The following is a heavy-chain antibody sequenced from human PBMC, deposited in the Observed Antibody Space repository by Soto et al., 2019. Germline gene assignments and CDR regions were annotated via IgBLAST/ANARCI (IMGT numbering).Heavy chain of an antibody. CDR3: ASRSPGSSSPHQKQGYYYYYGMDV. Sequence: QVQLQESGPGLVKPSQTLSLTCTVSGGSISSGGYYWSWIRQHPGKGLEWIGYIYYSGCTYYNPSLKSRVTISVDTSKNQFSLKLSSVTAADTAVYYCASRSPGSSSPHQKQGYYYYYGMDVWGQGTTVTVSS. CDR1: GGSISSGGYY. V-gene: IGHV4-31*03. D-gene: IGHD6-6*01. J-gene: IGHJ6*02. CDR2: IYYSGCT.